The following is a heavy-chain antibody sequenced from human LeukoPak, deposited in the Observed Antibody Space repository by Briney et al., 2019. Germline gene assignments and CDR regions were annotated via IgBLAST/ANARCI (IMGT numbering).Heavy chain of an antibody. J-gene: IGHJ5*02. Sequence: KPSETLSLTCTVSGGSISSYYWSWIRQPPGKGLEWIGYIYYSGSTNYNPSLKSRVIISVDTSKNQFSLKLSSVTAADTAVYYCARALDLYSSSSWFDPWGQGTLVTVSS. CDR1: GGSISSYY. D-gene: IGHD6-6*01. CDR2: IYYSGST. V-gene: IGHV4-59*01. CDR3: ARALDLYSSSSWFDP.